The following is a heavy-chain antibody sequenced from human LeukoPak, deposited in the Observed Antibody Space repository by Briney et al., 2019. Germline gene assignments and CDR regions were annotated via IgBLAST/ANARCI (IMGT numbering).Heavy chain of an antibody. CDR3: AKELAAADNPAFDY. J-gene: IGHJ4*02. CDR2: ISGRGT. D-gene: IGHD6-13*01. Sequence: GSLRLFCAASGFTFSNYAMTLVRQAPGKGLEWVSGISGRGTFYAESVRGRFTISRDNSKNTLFLQMNSLRGDDTAVYYCAKELAAADNPAFDYWGQGILVTVSS. CDR1: GFTFSNYA. V-gene: IGHV3-23*01.